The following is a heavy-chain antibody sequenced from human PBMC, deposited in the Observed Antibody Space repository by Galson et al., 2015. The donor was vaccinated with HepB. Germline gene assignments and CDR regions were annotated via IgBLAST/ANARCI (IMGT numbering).Heavy chain of an antibody. CDR1: GFTFSSRW. Sequence: SLRLSCAASGFTFSSRWMTWVRQAPGKGLEWVASLNQDGSPTRYVDSVKGRFTISRDNAKNTLFLQMNSLGGEDTAVYYCASLLGNRTTLDYWGQGTLVIVSS. CDR2: LNQDGSPT. J-gene: IGHJ4*02. CDR3: ASLLGNRTTLDY. V-gene: IGHV3-7*03. D-gene: IGHD1-1*01.